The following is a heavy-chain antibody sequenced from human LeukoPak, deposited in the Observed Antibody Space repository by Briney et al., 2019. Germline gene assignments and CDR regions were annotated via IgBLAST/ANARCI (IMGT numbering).Heavy chain of an antibody. CDR3: ARDQQLVASNWFDP. V-gene: IGHV1-2*02. J-gene: IGHJ5*02. Sequence: ASVKVSCKASGYTFTGYYMHWVRQAPGQGLEWMGWINPNSGGTNYAQKFQDRVTMTRDTSISTAYMELSRLRSDDTAVYYCARDQQLVASNWFDPWGQGTLVTVSS. CDR2: INPNSGGT. D-gene: IGHD6-13*01. CDR1: GYTFTGYY.